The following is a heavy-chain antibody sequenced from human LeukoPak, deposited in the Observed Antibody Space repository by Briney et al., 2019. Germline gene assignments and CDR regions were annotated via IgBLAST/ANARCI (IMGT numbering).Heavy chain of an antibody. V-gene: IGHV3-53*01. CDR1: GLIVSSNY. Sequence: GGSLRLSCAASGLIVSSNYMSWIRQAPEKGLEWVSALYSGGSIYYADSVKGRFTISRDNSKNMLYLQMNSLRAEDTAVYYCARDPSRGLYYFDHWGQGTLVTVSS. D-gene: IGHD3-10*01. CDR2: LYSGGSI. CDR3: ARDPSRGLYYFDH. J-gene: IGHJ4*02.